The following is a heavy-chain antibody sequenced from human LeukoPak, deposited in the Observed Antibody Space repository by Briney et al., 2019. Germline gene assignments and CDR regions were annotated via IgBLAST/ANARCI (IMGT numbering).Heavy chain of an antibody. CDR1: GYTFTGYY. V-gene: IGHV1-2*02. CDR2: IKPNSGGT. Sequence: ASVKVSCKASGYTFTGYYLHWVRQGPRPGLEWMGWIKPNSGGTNYAQKFQGRVTMTRDMSTSTVYMELSSLRSEDTAVYYCARSGLSSNFDYWGQGTLVTVSS. J-gene: IGHJ4*02. CDR3: ARSGLSSNFDY. D-gene: IGHD6-6*01.